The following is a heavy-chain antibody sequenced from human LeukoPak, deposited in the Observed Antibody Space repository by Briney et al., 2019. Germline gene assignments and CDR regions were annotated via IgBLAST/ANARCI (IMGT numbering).Heavy chain of an antibody. CDR3: ARGYCSSTSCYYHYYYYMDA. Sequence: ASVKVSCKASGYTLTGYYMHWVRQAPGQGLEWMGWINPNSGGTNFAQKFQGRVTVTRDTSISTAYMELSRLRSDDTAVYYCARGYCSSTSCYYHYYYYMDAWGKGTTVTVSS. CDR2: INPNSGGT. CDR1: GYTLTGYY. J-gene: IGHJ6*03. V-gene: IGHV1-2*02. D-gene: IGHD2-2*01.